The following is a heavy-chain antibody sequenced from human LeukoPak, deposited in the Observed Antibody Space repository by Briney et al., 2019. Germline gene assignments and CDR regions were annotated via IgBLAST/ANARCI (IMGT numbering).Heavy chain of an antibody. Sequence: PGGSLRLSCAASGFTFSSYAMHWVRQAPGKGLEWVAVISYDGSNKYYADSVKGRFTISRDNSKNTLYLQMNSLRAEDTAVYYCARKPEFGSAFDIWGQGTMVSVSS. D-gene: IGHD3-10*01. J-gene: IGHJ3*02. CDR3: ARKPEFGSAFDI. CDR2: ISYDGSNK. CDR1: GFTFSSYA. V-gene: IGHV3-30-3*01.